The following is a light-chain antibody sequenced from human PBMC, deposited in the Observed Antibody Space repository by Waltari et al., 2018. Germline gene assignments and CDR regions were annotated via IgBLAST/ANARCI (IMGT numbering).Light chain of an antibody. V-gene: IGKV2-28*01. CDR2: LGS. Sequence: DIVMPQSPLSLHVTPAEPASISCRASQSLLHSNTYSYLDWYLQKPGQSPQLLIHLGSNRASGVPDRFSGSGSGTDFTLNISRVEAEDVGIYYCMQSLQTPLTFGQGTKVEIK. CDR3: MQSLQTPLT. J-gene: IGKJ1*01. CDR1: QSLLHSNTYSY.